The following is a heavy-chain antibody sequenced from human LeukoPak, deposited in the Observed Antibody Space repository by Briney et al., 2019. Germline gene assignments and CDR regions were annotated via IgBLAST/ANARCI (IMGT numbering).Heavy chain of an antibody. J-gene: IGHJ4*02. CDR1: GFTFSSYS. D-gene: IGHD6-13*01. CDR2: ISSRSNYI. Sequence: PGGSLRLSCAASGFTFSSYSMNWVRQAPGKGLEWVSSISSRSNYIYNADSVKGRFTISRDNAENSLYLQMNSLRAEDTAVYYCARVAEAAAFDYWGQGTLVTVSS. V-gene: IGHV3-21*01. CDR3: ARVAEAAAFDY.